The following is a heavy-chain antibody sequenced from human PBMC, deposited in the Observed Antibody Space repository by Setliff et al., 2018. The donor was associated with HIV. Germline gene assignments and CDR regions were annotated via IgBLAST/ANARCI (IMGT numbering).Heavy chain of an antibody. CDR3: TTYSPHGSGNRHYFDG. J-gene: IGHJ4*02. Sequence: GGSLRPSCAASGFTFSSFAMSWVRQAPGKGLEWVSGIYDSGDRTYYADSVKGRFTISRDNSKNTLYLQMNSLQTDDTGVYYCTTYSPHGSGNRHYFDGWGQGTLVTVSS. CDR2: IYDSGDRT. V-gene: IGHV3-23*01. CDR1: GFTFSSFA. D-gene: IGHD2-15*01.